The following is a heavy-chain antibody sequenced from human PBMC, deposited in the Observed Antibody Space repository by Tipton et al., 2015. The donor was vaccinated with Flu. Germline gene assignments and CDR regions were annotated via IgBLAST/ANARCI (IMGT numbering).Heavy chain of an antibody. V-gene: IGHV3-9*01. CDR2: ISWNSVNI. CDR3: AKAIDYGPSYYFDY. CDR1: GFSFGSFI. D-gene: IGHD4-17*01. J-gene: IGHJ4*02. Sequence: SLRLSCEASGFSFGSFIMHWVRQAPGKGLERVSGISWNSVNIDYVDSVRGRFTISRDNAKNSLYLQMNSLRVEDTALYYCAKAIDYGPSYYFDYWGQGTLVTVSS.